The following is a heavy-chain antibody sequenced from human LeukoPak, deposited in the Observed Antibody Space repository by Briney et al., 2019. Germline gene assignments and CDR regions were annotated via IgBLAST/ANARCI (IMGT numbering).Heavy chain of an antibody. D-gene: IGHD5-24*01. J-gene: IGHJ4*02. CDR3: ARQSLDGYHYPDY. Sequence: TGGSLRLSCAASGFSFSIYWMTWVRQAPGKGLEWVANIKHDGTEKYYVDSVKGRFTISRDNAKDSLFLQMDSLRAEDTAVYYCARQSLDGYHYPDYWGQGSLVTVSS. V-gene: IGHV3-7*01. CDR2: IKHDGTEK. CDR1: GFSFSIYW.